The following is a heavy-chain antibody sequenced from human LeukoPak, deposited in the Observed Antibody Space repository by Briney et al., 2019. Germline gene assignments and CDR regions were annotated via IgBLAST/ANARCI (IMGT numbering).Heavy chain of an antibody. CDR3: GRNLGSGSDH. J-gene: IGHJ4*02. CDR2: THYTGET. CDR1: GDSISGPY. D-gene: IGHD3-10*01. Sequence: SETLSLTCNVSGDSISGPYWNWIRQSPGRGLEWIGHTHYTGETNYNPSLKSRLTMSVDTSNSQVYLRLSSVTAADTAVYYCGRNLGSGSDHWGQGTLVTVSS. V-gene: IGHV4-59*11.